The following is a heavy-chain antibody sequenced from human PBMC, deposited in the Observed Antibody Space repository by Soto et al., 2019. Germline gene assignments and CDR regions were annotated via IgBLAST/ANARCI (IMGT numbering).Heavy chain of an antibody. J-gene: IGHJ4*02. CDR1: GGSISSSSYY. D-gene: IGHD2-2*01. CDR2: IYYSGST. Sequence: SETLSLTCTVSGGSISSSSYYWGWIRQPPGKGLEWIGSIYYSGSTYYNPSLKSRVTISVDTSKNQFSLKLSSVTAADTAVYYFSRERTYCSSTSCYGMSYWGQGTLVTVSS. V-gene: IGHV4-39*02. CDR3: SRERTYCSSTSCYGMSY.